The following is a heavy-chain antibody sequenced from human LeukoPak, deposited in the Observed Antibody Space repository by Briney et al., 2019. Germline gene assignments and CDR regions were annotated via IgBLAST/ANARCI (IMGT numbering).Heavy chain of an antibody. CDR3: ARDSVVLMVYGRGDYYYYGMDV. CDR1: GGTFSSYA. D-gene: IGHD2-8*01. V-gene: IGHV1-69*13. J-gene: IGHJ6*02. Sequence: GASVKVSCKASGGTFSSYAISWVRQAPGQGLEWMGGIIPIFGTANYAQKFQGRVTITADESTSTAYMELSSLRSEDTAVYYCARDSVVLMVYGRGDYYYYGMDVWGQGTTVTVSS. CDR2: IIPIFGTA.